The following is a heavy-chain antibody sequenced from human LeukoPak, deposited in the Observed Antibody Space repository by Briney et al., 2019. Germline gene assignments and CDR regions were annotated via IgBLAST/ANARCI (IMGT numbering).Heavy chain of an antibody. V-gene: IGHV3-64*01. D-gene: IGHD5-12*01. CDR3: ARGYSGYDLRRGSVFYYFDY. CDR1: GFTFSSYA. J-gene: IGHJ4*02. CDR2: ISSNGGST. Sequence: GGSLRLSCAASGFTFSSYAMHWVRQAPGKGLEYVSAISSNGGSTYYANSVKGRFTISRDNSKNTLYLQMGSLRAEDMAVYYCARGYSGYDLRRGSVFYYFDYWGQGTLVTVSS.